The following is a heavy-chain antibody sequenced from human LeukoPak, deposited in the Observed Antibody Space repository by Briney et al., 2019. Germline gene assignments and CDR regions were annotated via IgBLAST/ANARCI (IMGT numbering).Heavy chain of an antibody. CDR3: ARGFDAYYFDY. J-gene: IGHJ4*02. Sequence: SVKVSCKASGGTFSSYAISWVRQAPGQGLEWMGGIIPIFGTANYAQKFRGRVTITADKSTSTAYMELSSLRSEDTAVYYCARGFDAYYFDYWGQGTLVTVSS. CDR1: GGTFSSYA. D-gene: IGHD3-10*01. V-gene: IGHV1-69*06. CDR2: IIPIFGTA.